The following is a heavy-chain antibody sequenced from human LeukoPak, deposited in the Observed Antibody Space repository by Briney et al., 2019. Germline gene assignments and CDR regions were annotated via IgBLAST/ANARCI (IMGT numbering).Heavy chain of an antibody. Sequence: GGSLRLSCAASGFTLRSNYMNWVRPAPGGGLEWVSVIYSGGTTYYADSVKGRFTTYRDNSKNTVYLQMNSLRADDTGVYYCARVSTMIRGMHDTFDVWGQGTVVTVSS. D-gene: IGHD3-10*01. CDR3: ARVSTMIRGMHDTFDV. CDR2: IYSGGTT. V-gene: IGHV3-53*01. CDR1: GFTLRSNY. J-gene: IGHJ3*01.